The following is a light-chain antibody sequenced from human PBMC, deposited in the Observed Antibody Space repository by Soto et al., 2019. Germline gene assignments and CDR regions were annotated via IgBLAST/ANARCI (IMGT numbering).Light chain of an antibody. CDR3: QQYGSSPT. CDR2: GAS. Sequence: EIVLTQPPGTLSLSPVERATLSCRASQSVSSSYLAWYQQKPGQAPRLLIYGASSRATGIPDRFSGSGSGTDFTLTISRLEPEDFAVYYCQQYGSSPTFGQGTKVDIK. CDR1: QSVSSSY. V-gene: IGKV3-20*01. J-gene: IGKJ1*01.